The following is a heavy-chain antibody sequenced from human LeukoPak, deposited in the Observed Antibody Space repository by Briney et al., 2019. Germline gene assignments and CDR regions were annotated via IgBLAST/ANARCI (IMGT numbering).Heavy chain of an antibody. CDR2: ISGSGGST. V-gene: IGHV3-23*01. Sequence: GGSLRLSCAASGFTFSSYAMSWVRQAPGKGLEWVSAISGSGGSTYYADSVKGRFTISRDNSKNTLYLQMNSLRAEGTAVYYCAKDYPIAPAAPIRNLYYYYYGMDVWGQGTTVTVSS. J-gene: IGHJ6*02. CDR3: AKDYPIAPAAPIRNLYYYYYGMDV. CDR1: GFTFSSYA. D-gene: IGHD2-2*01.